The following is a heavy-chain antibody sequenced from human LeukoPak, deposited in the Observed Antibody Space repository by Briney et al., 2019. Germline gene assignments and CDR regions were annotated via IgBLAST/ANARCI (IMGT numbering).Heavy chain of an antibody. Sequence: GGSLRLSCAASGFTFSSYAMHWVRQAPGKGLEWVAVISYDGSNKYYADSVKGRFTISRDNSKNTLYLQMNSLRAEDTAVYYCAKDLTTVTRYYMDVWGKGTTVTISS. J-gene: IGHJ6*03. D-gene: IGHD4-17*01. V-gene: IGHV3-30*04. CDR3: AKDLTTVTRYYMDV. CDR1: GFTFSSYA. CDR2: ISYDGSNK.